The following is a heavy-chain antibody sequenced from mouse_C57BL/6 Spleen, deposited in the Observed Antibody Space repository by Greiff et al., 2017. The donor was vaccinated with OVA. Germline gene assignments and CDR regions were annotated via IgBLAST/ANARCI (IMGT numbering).Heavy chain of an antibody. CDR1: GYTFTSYG. D-gene: IGHD1-1*01. V-gene: IGHV1-81*01. CDR3: ARSIYYYGSSYYYFDY. Sequence: VQLQQSGAELARPGASVKLSCKASGYTFTSYGISWVKQRTGQGLEWIGEIYPRSGNTYYNEKFKGKATLTADKSSSTAYMELRSLTSEDSAVYFCARSIYYYGSSYYYFDYWGQGTTLTVSS. CDR2: IYPRSGNT. J-gene: IGHJ2*01.